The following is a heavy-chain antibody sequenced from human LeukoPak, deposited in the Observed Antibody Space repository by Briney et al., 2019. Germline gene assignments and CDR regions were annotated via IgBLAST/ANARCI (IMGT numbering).Heavy chain of an antibody. CDR2: IYSGGST. J-gene: IGHJ4*02. Sequence: GGSLRLSCAASGFTVSSNYMSWVRQAPGKGLEWVSVIYSGGSTYYADSVKGRFTISRDNSKNTLYLQMNSLRAEDTAVYYCAGRHSSSWYVLDYWGQGTLVTVSS. CDR1: GFTVSSNY. CDR3: AGRHSSSWYVLDY. V-gene: IGHV3-66*01. D-gene: IGHD6-13*01.